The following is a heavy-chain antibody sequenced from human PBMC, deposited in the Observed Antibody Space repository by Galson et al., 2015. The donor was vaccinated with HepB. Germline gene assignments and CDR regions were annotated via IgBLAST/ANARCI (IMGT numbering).Heavy chain of an antibody. CDR1: GFTFGDHY. J-gene: IGHJ4*02. Sequence: SLRLSCAASGFTFGDHYMIWVRQAPGKGLEWVAVMNQDGSARHYVDSVRGRFTISRDNAKNSLYLQLNNLRVEDTAVYFCARGRGFLIDYWGQGTLVSVSS. V-gene: IGHV3-7*03. D-gene: IGHD3-3*01. CDR2: MNQDGSAR. CDR3: ARGRGFLIDY.